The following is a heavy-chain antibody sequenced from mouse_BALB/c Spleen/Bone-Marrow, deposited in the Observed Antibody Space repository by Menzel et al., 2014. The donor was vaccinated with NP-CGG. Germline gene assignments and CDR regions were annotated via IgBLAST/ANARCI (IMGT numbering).Heavy chain of an antibody. CDR1: GYAFSYSW. Sequence: VQLQQSGPELVKPGASVKISCKASGYAFSYSWMNWVRQRPGQGLEWIGRIYPGDGDTNYNGKFKGRATLTADKSSSTAYMQLSSLTSVDSAVYFCARSDGYRAMDYWGQGSSVTVSS. CDR3: ARSDGYRAMDY. J-gene: IGHJ4*01. D-gene: IGHD2-3*01. CDR2: IYPGDGDT. V-gene: IGHV1-82*01.